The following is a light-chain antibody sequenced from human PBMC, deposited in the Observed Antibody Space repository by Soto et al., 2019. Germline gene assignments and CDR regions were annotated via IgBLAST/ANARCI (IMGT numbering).Light chain of an antibody. V-gene: IGKV4-1*01. CDR2: WAS. J-gene: IGKJ1*01. CDR1: QSVLYSSNNKNY. Sequence: DIVMTQSPDSLAVSLGERATINCKSSQSVLYSSNNKNYLAWYQQKPGQPPKLLIYWASTRESGVPDRFSGSGSGTDFTLTISSLQAEDVAVYYCQQYYSTLTWTFGQATMVEIK. CDR3: QQYYSTLTWT.